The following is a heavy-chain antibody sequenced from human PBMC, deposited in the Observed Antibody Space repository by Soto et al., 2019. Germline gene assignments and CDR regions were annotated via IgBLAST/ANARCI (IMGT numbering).Heavy chain of an antibody. CDR3: ASPYSYDSSGYGDAFDI. D-gene: IGHD3-22*01. CDR2: IIPIFGTA. J-gene: IGHJ3*02. Sequence: SVKVSCKASGGPISSYAISWVRQAPGQGLEWMGGIIPIFGTANYAQKFQGRVTITADESTSTAYMELSSLRSEDTAVYYCASPYSYDSSGYGDAFDIWGQGTMVTVS. V-gene: IGHV1-69*13. CDR1: GGPISSYA.